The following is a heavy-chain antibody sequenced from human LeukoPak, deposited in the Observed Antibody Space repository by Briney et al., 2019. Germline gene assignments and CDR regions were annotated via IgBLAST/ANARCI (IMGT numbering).Heavy chain of an antibody. J-gene: IGHJ4*02. CDR2: IYPGDSDT. Sequence: GESLKISCKGSGYSFTSYWIGWVRQMPGKGLEWMGIIYPGDSDTRYSPSFQGQVTISADKSISTAYLQWSSLKASDTAMYYCARILTREYYASSGSLLADWCQGTLVTVSS. V-gene: IGHV5-51*01. CDR1: GYSFTSYW. D-gene: IGHD3-22*01. CDR3: ARILTREYYASSGSLLAD.